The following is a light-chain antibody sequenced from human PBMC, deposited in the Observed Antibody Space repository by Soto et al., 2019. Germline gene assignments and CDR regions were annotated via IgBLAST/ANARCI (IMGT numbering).Light chain of an antibody. CDR2: GAS. Sequence: EIVLTQSPGTLSVAPEERATLSCRASQSVTSNYLAWYQQRPGQAPRLLIYGASNRATGVPDRFSGSGSGTDFALTISRLEPEDFAVYYCQQYDSSPLTFGGGTKGEIK. CDR3: QQYDSSPLT. CDR1: QSVTSNY. J-gene: IGKJ4*01. V-gene: IGKV3-20*01.